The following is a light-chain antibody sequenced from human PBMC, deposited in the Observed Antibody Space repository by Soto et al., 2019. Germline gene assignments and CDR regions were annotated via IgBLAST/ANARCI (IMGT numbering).Light chain of an antibody. Sequence: EIVMTQSPATLSVSPGERATLSCRASQNVGNNLVWYQQKPGQAPRLLIYGASTRAAGIPDRFSGSGSGTEFTLTISGLQSDDFAVYYCQQYSKWPITFGQGTRLEI. CDR1: QNVGNN. J-gene: IGKJ5*01. CDR3: QQYSKWPIT. V-gene: IGKV3-15*01. CDR2: GAS.